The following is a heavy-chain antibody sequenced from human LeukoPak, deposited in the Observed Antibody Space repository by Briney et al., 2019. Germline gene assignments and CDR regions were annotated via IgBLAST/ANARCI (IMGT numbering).Heavy chain of an antibody. CDR2: INHSGST. J-gene: IGHJ4*02. D-gene: IGHD6-19*01. CDR3: ARGPGGGQWLSPPYFDY. Sequence: PSETLSLTCSVYGGSFTGYYWSSIRQPPGKGLEWIGEINHSGSTNYNPSLKSRVIISVDTSKYQFSLRLRSVTAADTAVYYCARGPGGGQWLSPPYFDYWGQGTLVTVSS. V-gene: IGHV4-34*01. CDR1: GGSFTGYY.